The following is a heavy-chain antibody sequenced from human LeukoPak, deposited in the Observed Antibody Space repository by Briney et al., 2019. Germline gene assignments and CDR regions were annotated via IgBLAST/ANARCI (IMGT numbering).Heavy chain of an antibody. CDR3: ARDSTGYYILDS. CDR1: SDSIISSY. CDR2: VYSRGKT. D-gene: IGHD3-22*01. Sequence: SETLSLTCTVSSDSIISSYWTWVRQSPGEGLEGIGNVYSRGKTTYNPSLKSRVTISLDTSKKQFPLKVTSVTAADTAVYYCARDSTGYYILDSWGQGTQVTAS. J-gene: IGHJ4*02. V-gene: IGHV4-4*09.